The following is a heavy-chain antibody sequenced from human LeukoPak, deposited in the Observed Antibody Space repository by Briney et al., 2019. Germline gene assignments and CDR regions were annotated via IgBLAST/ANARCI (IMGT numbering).Heavy chain of an antibody. CDR2: ISGSGGST. CDR3: AKNLIALRGLKDHYDFLALGAFDI. V-gene: IGHV3-23*01. CDR1: GFTFSSYA. J-gene: IGHJ3*02. D-gene: IGHD3-3*01. Sequence: GGSLRLSCAASGFTFSSYAMSWVRQAPGKGLEWVSAISGSGGSTYYADSVKGRFTISRDNSKNTLYLQMNSLRAEDTAVYYCAKNLIALRGLKDHYDFLALGAFDIWGQGTMVTVSS.